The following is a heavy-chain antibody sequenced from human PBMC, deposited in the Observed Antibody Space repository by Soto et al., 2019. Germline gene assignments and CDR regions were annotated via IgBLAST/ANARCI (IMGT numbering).Heavy chain of an antibody. D-gene: IGHD6-6*01. CDR1: GFTFSSYG. V-gene: IGHV3-30*18. CDR3: AKEDPPFGSSLGY. CDR2: ISYDGSNK. Sequence: HPGGSLRLSCAASGFTFSSYGMHWVRQAPGKGLEWVAVISYDGSNKYYADSVKGRFTISRDNSKNTLYLQMNSLRAEDTAVYYCAKEDPPFGSSLGYWGQGTLVTVSS. J-gene: IGHJ4*02.